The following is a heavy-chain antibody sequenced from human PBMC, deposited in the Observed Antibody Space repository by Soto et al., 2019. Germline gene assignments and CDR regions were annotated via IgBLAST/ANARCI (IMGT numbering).Heavy chain of an antibody. CDR2: ISSSSSYI. D-gene: IGHD1-1*01. V-gene: IGHV3-21*01. CDR3: ARDLNFGFDY. CDR1: GFTFSSYS. J-gene: IGHJ4*02. Sequence: EVQLVESGGGLVKPGGSLGLSCAASGFTFSSYSMNWVRQAPGKGLEWVSSISSSSSYIYYADSVKGRFTISRDNAKNSLYLQMNSLRAEDTAVYYCARDLNFGFDYWGQGTLVAVSS.